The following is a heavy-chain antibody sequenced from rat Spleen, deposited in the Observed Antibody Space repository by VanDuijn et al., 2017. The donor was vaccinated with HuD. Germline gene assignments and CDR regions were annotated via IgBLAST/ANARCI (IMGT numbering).Heavy chain of an antibody. D-gene: IGHD1-6*01. CDR1: GFTFSRVS. V-gene: IGHV5-25*01. CDR3: ARHLDTTDYYVMDA. Sequence: EVQLVESGGGLVQPGRSLKLSCAASGFTFSRVSMAWVRQAPKKGLEWVASISSGGGGTYYPDSVKGRFTISRDNAKSTLYLQMDSLRSEDTATYYCARHLDTTDYYVMDAWGQGASVTVSS. J-gene: IGHJ4*01. CDR2: ISSGGGGT.